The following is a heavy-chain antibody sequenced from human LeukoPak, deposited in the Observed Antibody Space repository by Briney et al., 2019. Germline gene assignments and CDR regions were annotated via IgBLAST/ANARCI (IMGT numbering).Heavy chain of an antibody. D-gene: IGHD4-17*01. CDR2: INHSGST. Sequence: PSETLSLTCAVYGGSFSGYYWSWIRQPPGKGLEWIGEINHSGSTYYNPSLKSRVTISVDTSKNQFSLKLSSVTAADTAVYYCARDQSELYGDHNVDFDYWGQGTLVTVSS. V-gene: IGHV4-34*01. CDR3: ARDQSELYGDHNVDFDY. CDR1: GGSFSGYY. J-gene: IGHJ4*02.